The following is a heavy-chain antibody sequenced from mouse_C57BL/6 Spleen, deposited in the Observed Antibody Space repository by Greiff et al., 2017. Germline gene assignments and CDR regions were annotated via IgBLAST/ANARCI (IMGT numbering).Heavy chain of an antibody. V-gene: IGHV3-1*01. J-gene: IGHJ4*01. D-gene: IGHD2-2*01. CDR2: ISYSGST. Sequence: EVQLQQSGPGMVKPSQSLSLTCTVTGYSITSGYDWHWIRHFPGNKLEWMGYISYSGSTNYNPSLKSRISITHDTSKNHFFLKLNSVTTEDTATYYCAREGGYDGMDYWGQGTSVTVSS. CDR3: AREGGYDGMDY. CDR1: GYSITSGYD.